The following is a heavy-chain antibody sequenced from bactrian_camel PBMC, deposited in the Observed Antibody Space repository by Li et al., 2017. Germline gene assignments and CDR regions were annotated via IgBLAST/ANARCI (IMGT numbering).Heavy chain of an antibody. V-gene: IGHV3S53*01. J-gene: IGHJ4*01. D-gene: IGHD2*01. CDR1: GDTYRTSV. CDR2: IDSEGDP. Sequence: QVQLVESGGGSVQTGGSLKLSCAASGDTYRTSVMAWFRQAPGKEREGVAAIDSEGDPNYADSVQGRFKISKDNANSLLFLHMTNLKPEDSATYYCAASSCETEEEDDFQYYGQGTQVTVS.